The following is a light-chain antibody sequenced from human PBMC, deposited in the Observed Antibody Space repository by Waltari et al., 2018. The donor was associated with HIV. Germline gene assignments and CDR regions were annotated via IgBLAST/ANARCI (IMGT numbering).Light chain of an antibody. CDR1: GLSKQY. CDR2: KDS. CDR3: QSADASDTFLWV. V-gene: IGLV3-25*03. J-gene: IGLJ3*02. Sequence: SYELTQTPSVSVSPGQTARITCSGDGLSKQYTYWYQTRPGQAPVLVIYKDSERPSGIPERYSGSSSGTTVTLTISGVQAEDEADYYCQSADASDTFLWVFGGGTKVTVL.